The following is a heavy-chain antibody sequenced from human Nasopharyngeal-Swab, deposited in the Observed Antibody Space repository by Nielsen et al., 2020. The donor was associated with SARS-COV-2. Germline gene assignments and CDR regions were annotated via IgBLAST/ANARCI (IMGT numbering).Heavy chain of an antibody. CDR2: IYTSGST. V-gene: IGHV4-38-2*02. J-gene: IGHJ5*02. CDR3: ARDGGGYTGWFDP. Sequence: GSLRLSCTVSGYSISSGYYWGWIRQPPGKGLEWIGRIYTSGSTNYNPSLKSRVTMSVDTSKNQFSLKLSSVTAADTAVYYCARDGGGYTGWFDPWGQGTLVTVSS. CDR1: GYSISSGYY. D-gene: IGHD5-18*01.